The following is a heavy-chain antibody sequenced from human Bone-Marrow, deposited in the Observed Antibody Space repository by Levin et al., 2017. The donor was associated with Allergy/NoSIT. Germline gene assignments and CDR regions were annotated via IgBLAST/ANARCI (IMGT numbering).Heavy chain of an antibody. J-gene: IGHJ6*02. CDR3: ARAMSDSITMVNPYYYYAMDV. V-gene: IGHV3-49*04. Sequence: SCSGSGFNFGEYAMSWVRQAPGKGLEWVGFIIRNTYGGTTEYAPSVKGRFTISRDDSKSIAYLQMNSLRTEDTAVYYCARAMSDSITMVNPYYYYAMDVWGQGTTVTVSS. CDR2: IIRNTYGGTT. CDR1: GFNFGEYA. D-gene: IGHD3-10*01.